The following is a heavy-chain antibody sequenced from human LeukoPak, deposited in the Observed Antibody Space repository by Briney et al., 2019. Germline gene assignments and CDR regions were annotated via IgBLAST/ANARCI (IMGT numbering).Heavy chain of an antibody. D-gene: IGHD3-22*01. CDR3: ARDIPTCDSSGGEVDY. J-gene: IGHJ4*02. V-gene: IGHV1-69*13. CDR2: IIPIFGTA. Sequence: GASVKVSCKASGGTFSSYAISWVRQAPGQGLEWMGGIIPIFGTANYAQKFQGRVTITADESTSTAYMELSSLRSEDTAVYYCARDIPTCDSSGGEVDYWGQGTLVTVSS. CDR1: GGTFSSYA.